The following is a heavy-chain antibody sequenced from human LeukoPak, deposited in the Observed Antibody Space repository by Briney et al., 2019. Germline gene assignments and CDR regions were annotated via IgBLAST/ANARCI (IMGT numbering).Heavy chain of an antibody. CDR3: SRPYSSSEAFDI. D-gene: IGHD6-13*01. CDR1: GLTFSSYW. CDR2: INQDGSEK. J-gene: IGHJ3*02. Sequence: GWSLRLSCAGSGLTFSSYWMSWVRQAPGKGLEWVANINQDGSEKYYVDSVKGRFTISRDNAKNSLYLQMNSLRAEDTAVYYCSRPYSSSEAFDIWGQGTMVTVSS. V-gene: IGHV3-7*04.